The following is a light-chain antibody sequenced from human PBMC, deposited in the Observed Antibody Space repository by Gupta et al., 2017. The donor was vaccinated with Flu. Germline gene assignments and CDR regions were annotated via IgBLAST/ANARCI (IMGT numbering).Light chain of an antibody. V-gene: IGKV3-15*01. CDR1: QSISNN. CDR2: GAS. CDR3: QQYHNWPRT. Sequence: PTTLSVSPGERAALSCRASQSISNNLVWYQQKPGQAPRCLIYGASTRATGIPARFSGSGSGTEFTLTITNLQSEDFAVYYCQQYHNWPRTFGQGTRVEI. J-gene: IGKJ1*01.